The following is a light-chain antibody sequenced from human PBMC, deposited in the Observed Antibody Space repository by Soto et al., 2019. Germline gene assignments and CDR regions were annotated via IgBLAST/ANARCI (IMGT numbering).Light chain of an antibody. J-gene: IGKJ5*01. Sequence: DVVMTQSPLSLPVTLGQSASISCRSNQSLVHSDGIAYFSWFQQRPGRSPRRLIYKVSNRDSGVPARFSGSGSGTDFALKISWVEAEDVGVYYCMQGTHWPITFGQGTRLEIK. CDR2: KVS. CDR1: QSLVHSDGIAY. CDR3: MQGTHWPIT. V-gene: IGKV2-30*02.